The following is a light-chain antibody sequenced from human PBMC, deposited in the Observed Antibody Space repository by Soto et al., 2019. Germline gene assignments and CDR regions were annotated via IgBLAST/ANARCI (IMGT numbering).Light chain of an antibody. V-gene: IGLV2-11*01. CDR1: SSDVGGYNY. J-gene: IGLJ1*01. CDR3: CSYAGSYTFV. Sequence: QSVLTQPRSVSGSPGQPVTISCTGTSSDVGGYNYVSWYQQHPGKAPKLMIYDVSKRPSGVPDRFSGSKSGNTASLTISGLQAEDDADYYCCSYAGSYTFVFATGTNVTVL. CDR2: DVS.